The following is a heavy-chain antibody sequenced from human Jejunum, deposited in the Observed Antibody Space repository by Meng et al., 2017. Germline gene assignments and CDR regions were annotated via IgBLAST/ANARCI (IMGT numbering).Heavy chain of an antibody. Sequence: QLQLLQWAAGLLKPSETPFLTCTVYGDSFTDYYCNWILQPPGKGLEWFGEIHHSGSTNYNPSLESRVTISRDTSKKQFSLRLSSVTAADTAVYYCARRIRGGSYLGWGQGTLVTVSS. CDR3: ARRIRGGSYLG. D-gene: IGHD1-26*01. J-gene: IGHJ4*02. V-gene: IGHV4-34*01. CDR2: IHHSGST. CDR1: GDSFTDYY.